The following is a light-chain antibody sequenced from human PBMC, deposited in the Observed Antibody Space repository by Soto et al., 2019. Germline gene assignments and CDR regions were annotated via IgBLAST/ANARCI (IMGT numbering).Light chain of an antibody. V-gene: IGKV1-9*01. Sequence: IQLTQSPSSLSASVGDRVTITCRASQGISSYLAWYQQKPWKAPKLLIYAASTLQSGVPSRFSGSGSGTDFTLTISGLEVDDFAIYYCQQRYSWLRVFGQGTKVEVK. CDR2: AAS. CDR3: QQRYSWLRV. J-gene: IGKJ1*01. CDR1: QGISSY.